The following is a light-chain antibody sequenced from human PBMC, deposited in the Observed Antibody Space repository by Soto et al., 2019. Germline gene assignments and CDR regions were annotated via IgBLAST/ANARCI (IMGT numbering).Light chain of an antibody. CDR1: QSVSSSY. J-gene: IGKJ2*01. Sequence: EIVLTQSPGTLSLSPGERATLSCRASQSVSSSYLAWYQQKPGQAPRLLIYGESSRATGIPDRFSVSGSGTNFTLTISRLETEDFPVYYGQQDGSSVYTFGQGTKLEIK. V-gene: IGKV3-20*01. CDR2: GES. CDR3: QQDGSSVYT.